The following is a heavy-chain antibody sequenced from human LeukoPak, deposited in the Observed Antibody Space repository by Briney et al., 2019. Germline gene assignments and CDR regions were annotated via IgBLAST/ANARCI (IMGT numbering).Heavy chain of an antibody. CDR1: GGSFSGYY. CDR3: ARGRVESLWFGELWESTAYYFDY. CDR2: INHSGST. Sequence: KSSETLSLTCAVYGGSFSGYYWSWIRQPPGKGLEWIGEINHSGSTNYNPSLKSRVTISVDTSKNQFSLKLSSVTAADTAVYYCARGRVESLWFGELWESTAYYFDYWGQGTLVTVSS. V-gene: IGHV4-34*01. J-gene: IGHJ4*02. D-gene: IGHD3-10*01.